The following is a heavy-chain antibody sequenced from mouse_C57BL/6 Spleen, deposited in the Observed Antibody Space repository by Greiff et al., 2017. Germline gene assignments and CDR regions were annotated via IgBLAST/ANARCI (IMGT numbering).Heavy chain of an antibody. CDR1: GFTFSSYG. V-gene: IGHV5-6*01. CDR3: ARQHGSSPYYFDY. J-gene: IGHJ2*01. CDR2: ISSGGSYT. Sequence: DVHLVESGGDLVKPGGSLKLSCAASGFTFSSYGMSWVRQTPDKRLEWVATISSGGSYTYYPDSVKGRFTISRDNAKNTLYLQMSSLKSEDTAMYYCARQHGSSPYYFDYWGQGTTLTVSS. D-gene: IGHD1-1*01.